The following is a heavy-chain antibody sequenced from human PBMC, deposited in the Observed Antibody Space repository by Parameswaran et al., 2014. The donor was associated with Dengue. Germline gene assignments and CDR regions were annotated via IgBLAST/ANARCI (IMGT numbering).Heavy chain of an antibody. Sequence: VRQMPGKGLEWVSSISSSSTYIYYTDSVKGRFTISRDNAKNSLYLQMNSLRAEDTAVYYCARSIVVLPTAIINAFDIWGQGTMVTVSS. CDR2: ISSSSTYI. V-gene: IGHV3-21*01. D-gene: IGHD2-2*01. CDR3: ARSIVVLPTAIINAFDI. J-gene: IGHJ3*02.